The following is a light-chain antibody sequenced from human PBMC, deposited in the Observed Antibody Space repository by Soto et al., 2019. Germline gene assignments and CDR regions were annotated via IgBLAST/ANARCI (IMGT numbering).Light chain of an antibody. Sequence: DIQMTQSPSTLSGSVGDRVTITCRASQTISSWLAWYQQKPGKAPKLLIYKASTLKSGVPSRFSGSGSGTEFTLTISSLQPDDFATYYCQHYNSYFGGGTKVDIK. CDR2: KAS. V-gene: IGKV1-5*03. CDR3: QHYNSY. J-gene: IGKJ4*01. CDR1: QTISSW.